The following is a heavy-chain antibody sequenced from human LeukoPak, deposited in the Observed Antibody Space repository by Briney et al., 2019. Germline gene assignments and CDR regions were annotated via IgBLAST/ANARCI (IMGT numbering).Heavy chain of an antibody. CDR3: ARGRGLGVVSPYFDY. V-gene: IGHV3-53*01. Sequence: GGSLRLSCAASGFTVSSTYMSWVRQAPGNGLERVSVIYGDGRTSHSASVRGRFTISRDNSKNIVSLQMNNLRAEDTAVYYCARGRGLGVVSPYFDYWGQGTLVTVSS. CDR1: GFTVSSTY. J-gene: IGHJ4*02. CDR2: IYGDGRT. D-gene: IGHD3-3*01.